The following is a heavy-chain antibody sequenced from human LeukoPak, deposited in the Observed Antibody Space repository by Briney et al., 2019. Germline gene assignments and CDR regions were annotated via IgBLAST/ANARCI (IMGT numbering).Heavy chain of an antibody. CDR2: ISYDGSNK. D-gene: IGHD1-26*01. V-gene: IGHV3-30*03. CDR1: GFTSSSYG. CDR3: ARVYSYSDPMDH. J-gene: IGHJ4*02. Sequence: QPGGSLRLSCAASGFTSSSYGMHWVRQAPGKGLEWVAVISYDGSNKYYADSVKGRFTISRDDSKNTLYLQMNSLRAEDTAVYYCARVYSYSDPMDHWGQGTLVTVSS.